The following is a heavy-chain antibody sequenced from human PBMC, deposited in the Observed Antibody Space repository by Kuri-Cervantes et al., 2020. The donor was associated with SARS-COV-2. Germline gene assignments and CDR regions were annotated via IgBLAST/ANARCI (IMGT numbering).Heavy chain of an antibody. CDR2: IRSKANSYAT. D-gene: IGHD2-2*02. J-gene: IGHJ4*02. CDR3: AKFSDCSSTSCYTGWWDY. V-gene: IGHV3-73*01. CDR1: GFTFSGSA. Sequence: GGSLRLSCAASGFTFSGSAMHWVRQASGKGLEWVGRIRSKANSYATAYAASVKGRFTISRDNAKNSLYLQMNSLRAEDTAVYYCAKFSDCSSTSCYTGWWDYWGQGTLVTVSS.